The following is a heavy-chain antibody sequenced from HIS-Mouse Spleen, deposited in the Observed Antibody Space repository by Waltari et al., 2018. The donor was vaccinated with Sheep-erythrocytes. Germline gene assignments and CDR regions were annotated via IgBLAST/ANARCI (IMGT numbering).Heavy chain of an antibody. Sequence: EVQLVESGGGLVQPGRSLRLSAAASGFPFDGYSRHWVWQAPGKGLEWVSGISWNSGSIGYADSVKGRFTISRDNAKNSLYLQMNSLRAEDTALYYCAKDIGTGLSYGMDVWGQGTTVTVSS. D-gene: IGHD1-1*01. V-gene: IGHV3-9*01. CDR3: AKDIGTGLSYGMDV. CDR1: GFPFDGYS. J-gene: IGHJ6*02. CDR2: ISWNSGSI.